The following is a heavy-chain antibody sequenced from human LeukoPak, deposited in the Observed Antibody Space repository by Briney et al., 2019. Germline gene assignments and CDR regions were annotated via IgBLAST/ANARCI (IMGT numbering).Heavy chain of an antibody. D-gene: IGHD3-10*01. CDR3: ARDRSGEWIDY. Sequence: GGSLRLSCAASGFTFSGSAMHWVRQASGKGLEWVGRIRSKANSYATAYAASVKGRFTISRDNSKNTLYLQMNSLRVEDTAVYYCARDRSGEWIDYWGQGTLVTVSS. J-gene: IGHJ4*02. CDR2: IRSKANSYAT. V-gene: IGHV3-73*01. CDR1: GFTFSGSA.